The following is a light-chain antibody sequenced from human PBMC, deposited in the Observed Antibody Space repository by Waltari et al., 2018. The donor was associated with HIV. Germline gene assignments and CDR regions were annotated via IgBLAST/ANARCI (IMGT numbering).Light chain of an antibody. Sequence: ETVMTQSPDSLSVSPGETVILSCRASQSVSDDLAWYQQKPGRAPRLLIYEASTRNTGVPVKFRGTGSGTEFTLTISSRQSEDLGVYFCQQYMSWPRTFGQGTRVELK. CDR3: QQYMSWPRT. J-gene: IGKJ1*01. CDR2: EAS. CDR1: QSVSDD. V-gene: IGKV3-15*01.